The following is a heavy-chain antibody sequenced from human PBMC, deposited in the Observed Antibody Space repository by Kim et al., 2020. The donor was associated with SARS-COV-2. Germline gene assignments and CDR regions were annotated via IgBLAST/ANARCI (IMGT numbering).Heavy chain of an antibody. Sequence: YAQKSQGRVTITADESTSTAYMELSSLISEDTAVYYCARGSAMVRGEVDYWGQGTLVTVSS. D-gene: IGHD3-10*01. V-gene: IGHV1-69*01. J-gene: IGHJ4*02. CDR3: ARGSAMVRGEVDY.